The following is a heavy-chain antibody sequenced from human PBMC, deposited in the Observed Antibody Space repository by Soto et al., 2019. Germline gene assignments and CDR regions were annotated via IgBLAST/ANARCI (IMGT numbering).Heavy chain of an antibody. Sequence: QVQLVQSGAEVKKSGASVKVSCKASGYTFTTYDISWVRQAPGQGLEWMGWISAFNGNTNYAQKLQGRVTMTTDTSTSTGYMELRSLRSDDTAVYYCARAVSHFYHYYYMDVWGKGTTVTVSS. CDR1: GYTFTTYD. CDR2: ISAFNGNT. V-gene: IGHV1-18*01. D-gene: IGHD2-8*01. J-gene: IGHJ6*03. CDR3: ARAVSHFYHYYYMDV.